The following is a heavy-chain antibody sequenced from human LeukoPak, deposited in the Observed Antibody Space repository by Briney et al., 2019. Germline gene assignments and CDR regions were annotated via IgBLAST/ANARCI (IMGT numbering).Heavy chain of an antibody. D-gene: IGHD4/OR15-4a*01. CDR3: ARGGTQLTFPV. CDR1: GFTFSSYG. V-gene: IGHV3-30*03. Sequence: GGSLRLSCAASGFTFSSYGMHWVRQAPGKGLEWVAVISNDGNNKYYADSVKGRFTISRDNSKNTLYVQINNLRAEDTAVYYCARGGTQLTFPVWGQGTLVTVSS. J-gene: IGHJ4*02. CDR2: ISNDGNNK.